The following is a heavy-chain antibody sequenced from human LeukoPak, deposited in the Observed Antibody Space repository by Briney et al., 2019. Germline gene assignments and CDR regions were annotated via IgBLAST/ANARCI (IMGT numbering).Heavy chain of an antibody. CDR3: ASAASAYSSGWSAFDI. V-gene: IGHV3-21*01. CDR1: GFTFSSYS. D-gene: IGHD6-19*01. Sequence: GGSLRLSCAASGFTFSSYSMNWVRQAPGKGLEWVSSISSSSSYIYYADSVKGRFTISRDNAKNRLYLQMNSLRAEDTALYYCASAASAYSSGWSAFDIWGQRTMVTVSS. J-gene: IGHJ3*02. CDR2: ISSSSSYI.